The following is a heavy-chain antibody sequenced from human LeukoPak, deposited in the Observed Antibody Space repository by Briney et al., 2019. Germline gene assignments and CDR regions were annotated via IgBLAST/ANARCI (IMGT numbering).Heavy chain of an antibody. V-gene: IGHV3-21*01. J-gene: IGHJ4*02. D-gene: IGHD3-10*01. CDR1: GFTFSSYS. Sequence: GGSLRLSCAASGFTFSSYSMNWVRQAPGKGLEWVSSISSSSSYIYYADSVKGRFTISRDNAKNSLYLQMNSLRAEDTAVYYCARGIRGQLWFGEPTDYWGQGTLVTVSS. CDR2: ISSSSSYI. CDR3: ARGIRGQLWFGEPTDY.